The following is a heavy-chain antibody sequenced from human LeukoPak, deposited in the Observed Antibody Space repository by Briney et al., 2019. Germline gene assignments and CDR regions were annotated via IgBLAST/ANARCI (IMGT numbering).Heavy chain of an antibody. CDR2: IQQDGSEK. V-gene: IGHV3-7*01. Sequence: GGSLRLSCAASRFTFSSYWMSWVRQAPGKGLEWVANIQQDGSEKYYVDSVKGRFTISRDNAKNSLYLQMNSLRAEDTAVYYCARVKSGEVGIDVWGKGTTVTVSS. CDR3: ARVKSGEVGIDV. J-gene: IGHJ6*04. D-gene: IGHD2-15*01. CDR1: RFTFSSYW.